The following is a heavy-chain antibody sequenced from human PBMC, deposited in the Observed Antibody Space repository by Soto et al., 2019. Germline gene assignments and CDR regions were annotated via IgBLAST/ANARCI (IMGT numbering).Heavy chain of an antibody. CDR1: RFTFSSYA. CDR2: ISGSGGST. D-gene: IGHD3-22*01. V-gene: IGHV3-23*01. J-gene: IGHJ4*02. CDR3: AKGAGITMIVVVNFDY. Sequence: PGGSLRLSCAASRFTFSSYAMSWVRQAPGKGLEWVSAISGSGGSTYYADSVKGRFTISRDNSKNTLYLQMNSLRAEDTAVYYCAKGAGITMIVVVNFDYWGQGTLVTVSS.